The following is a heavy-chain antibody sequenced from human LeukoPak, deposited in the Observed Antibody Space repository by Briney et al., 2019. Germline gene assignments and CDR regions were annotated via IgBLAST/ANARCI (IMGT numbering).Heavy chain of an antibody. J-gene: IGHJ3*02. CDR3: ARSLTAYYYDSSGSGAFDI. CDR1: GGSISSSSFY. Sequence: SETLSLTCTVSGGSISSSSFYWGWIRQPPGKGLEWIGSIHYSGSTYYNPSLKSRVTISVDTSKNQFSLKLSSVTAADTAVYYCARSLTAYYYDSSGSGAFDIWGQGTMVTVSS. V-gene: IGHV4-39*01. CDR2: IHYSGST. D-gene: IGHD3-22*01.